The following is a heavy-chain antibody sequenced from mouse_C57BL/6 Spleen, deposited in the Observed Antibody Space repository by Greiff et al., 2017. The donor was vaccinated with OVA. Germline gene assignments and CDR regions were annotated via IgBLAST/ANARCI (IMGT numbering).Heavy chain of an antibody. J-gene: IGHJ4*01. CDR2: INPKNGGT. Sequence: EVQLQQSGPELVKPGASVKISCKASGYTFTDYYMNWVKQSHGKSLEWIGDINPKNGGTSYNQKFKGKANLTVDKSSSTADMELRSLTSEDSAVYYCARSGGNPYYAMDYWGQGTSVTVSS. D-gene: IGHD2-1*01. CDR1: GYTFTDYY. CDR3: ARSGGNPYYAMDY. V-gene: IGHV1-26*01.